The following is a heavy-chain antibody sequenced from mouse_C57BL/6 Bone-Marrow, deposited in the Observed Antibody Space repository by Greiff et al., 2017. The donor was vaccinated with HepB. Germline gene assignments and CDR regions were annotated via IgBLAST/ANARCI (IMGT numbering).Heavy chain of an antibody. CDR3: ARATVDYYAMDY. J-gene: IGHJ4*01. Sequence: EVHLVESGPGLVKPSQSLSLTCSVTGYSITSGYYWNWIRQFPGNKLEWMGYISYDGSNNYNPSLKNRISITRDTSKNQFFLKLNSVTTEDTATYYCARATVDYYAMDYWGQGTSVTVSS. CDR1: GYSITSGYY. CDR2: ISYDGSN. D-gene: IGHD1-1*01. V-gene: IGHV3-6*01.